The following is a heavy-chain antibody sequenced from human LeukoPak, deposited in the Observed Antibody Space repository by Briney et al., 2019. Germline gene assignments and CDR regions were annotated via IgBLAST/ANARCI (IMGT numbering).Heavy chain of an antibody. D-gene: IGHD2-21*02. CDR1: GYNFTTHW. CDR3: ARHVDSAGGAWFVVVFDI. V-gene: IGHV5-10-1*01. Sequence: LGEALRISCQGSGYNFTTHWISWVRQMPGKGIEWMGGVHPSDSYTKYSPSFQGHVSISADKSISTAYLQWSSLRASDAAMYYCARHVDSAGGAWFVVVFDIWGQGTLVTVSS. J-gene: IGHJ3*02. CDR2: VHPSDSYT.